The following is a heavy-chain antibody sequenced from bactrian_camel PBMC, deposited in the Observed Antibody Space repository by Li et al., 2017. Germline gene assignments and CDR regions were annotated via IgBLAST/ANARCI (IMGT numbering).Heavy chain of an antibody. D-gene: IGHD3*01. CDR2: MNRDGTL. CDR3: AARSGSTCTEFDPVDFRH. J-gene: IGHJ6*01. Sequence: HVQLVESGGGSVQAGGSLTLSCQASGYEKRYSQYSLGWFRQAPGKSREGVAAMNRDGTLSHARSLKGRFTISQDKSKNTVYLQMNSLKPEDTAMYYCAARSGSTCTEFDPVDFRHWGQGTQVTVS. CDR1: GYEKRYSQYS. V-gene: IGHV3S53*01.